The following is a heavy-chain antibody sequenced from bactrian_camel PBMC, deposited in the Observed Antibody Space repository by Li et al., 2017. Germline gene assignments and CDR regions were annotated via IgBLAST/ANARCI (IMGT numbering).Heavy chain of an antibody. V-gene: IGHV3S53*01. Sequence: HVQLVESGGGLVEAGGSLRLSCTASRFTYCMGWFRQAPGKEREGVAAVDTAGLTTYTYAVQGRFTISRDNAKNTVYLQMDSLNHEDTGTYYCAADSVNLQLARWYSYWGQGTQVTV. CDR2: VDTAGLT. CDR1: RFTYC. D-gene: IGHD7*01. J-gene: IGHJ4*01. CDR3: AADSVNLQLARWYSY.